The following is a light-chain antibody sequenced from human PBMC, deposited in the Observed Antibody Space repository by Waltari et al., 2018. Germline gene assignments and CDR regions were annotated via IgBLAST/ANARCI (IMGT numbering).Light chain of an antibody. CDR1: NIESKS. J-gene: IGLJ1*01. V-gene: IGLV3-21*01. Sequence: SYVLTQPPSVSVAPGETARITCGGNNIESKSVHWYRQRPGTAPVVVISYDNDRAAGIPERFSGSNSGNTATLTISRVEAGDEADYYCQVWDANTDPGVFGTGTEVTVL. CDR2: YDN. CDR3: QVWDANTDPGV.